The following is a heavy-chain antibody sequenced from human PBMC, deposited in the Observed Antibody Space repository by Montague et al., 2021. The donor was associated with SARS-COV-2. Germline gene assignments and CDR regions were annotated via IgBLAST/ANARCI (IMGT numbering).Heavy chain of an antibody. J-gene: IGHJ3*02. CDR3: ARVGYGSGSYWAFDI. Sequence: LRLSCAASEFTFSNYAMHWVRQAPGKGLEWVAVISYDGSNKFYADSVKGRFTISRDNSKNTLYLQMNSLRADDTAVYYCARVGYGSGSYWAFDIWGQGTMVTVSS. CDR1: EFTFSNYA. CDR2: ISYDGSNK. D-gene: IGHD3-10*01. V-gene: IGHV3-30-3*01.